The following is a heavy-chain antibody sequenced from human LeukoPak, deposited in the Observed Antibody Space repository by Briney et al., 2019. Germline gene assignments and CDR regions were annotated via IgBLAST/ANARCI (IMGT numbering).Heavy chain of an antibody. Sequence: SETLSLTCTVSGGSISSSYYWGWIRQPPGKGLEWIGSINYSGSTYYNPSLKSRVTMSVDTSKNQFSLKVNSVTAADTAVYYCARVGFDFWSGFYYWGQGTLVTVSS. D-gene: IGHD3-3*01. CDR3: ARVGFDFWSGFYY. J-gene: IGHJ4*02. CDR2: INYSGST. V-gene: IGHV4-39*07. CDR1: GGSISSSYY.